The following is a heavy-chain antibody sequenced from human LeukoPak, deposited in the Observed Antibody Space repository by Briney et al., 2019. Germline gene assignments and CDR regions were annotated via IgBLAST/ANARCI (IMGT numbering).Heavy chain of an antibody. CDR3: AREIGQLGGAFDI. J-gene: IGHJ3*02. CDR1: GFTFSNYW. V-gene: IGHV3-74*01. CDR2: ISPDGSTI. Sequence: PGGSLRLSCAASGFTFSNYWVHWVRQAPGKGLVWVSRISPDGSTINYADSVKGRFTISRDNAKNTLYLQMNSLRAEDTAVYYCAREIGQLGGAFDIWGQGTMVTVSS. D-gene: IGHD7-27*01.